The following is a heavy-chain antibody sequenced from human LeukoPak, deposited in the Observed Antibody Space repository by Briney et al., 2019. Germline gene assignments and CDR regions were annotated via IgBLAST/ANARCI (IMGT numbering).Heavy chain of an antibody. J-gene: IGHJ3*02. V-gene: IGHV4-39*01. D-gene: IGHD3-9*01. CDR1: GGSISSSSYY. Sequence: SETLSLTCTVSGGSISSSSYYWGWIRQPPGKGLEWIGSIYYSGSTYYNPSLKSRVTISVDTSKNQFSLKLSSVTAADTAVYYCARRTFDDAFDIWGQGPMVTVSS. CDR3: ARRTFDDAFDI. CDR2: IYYSGST.